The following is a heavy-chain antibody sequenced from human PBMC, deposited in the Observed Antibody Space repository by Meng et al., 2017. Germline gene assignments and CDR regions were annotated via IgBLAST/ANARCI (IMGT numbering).Heavy chain of an antibody. Sequence: GSLRLSCTVSGGPVSSGSYYWSWIRQPPGKGLEWIGYIYYSGSTNYNPSLKSRVTISVDTSKTQFSLKLSPVTAADTAVYYCARTRRPLGGTIDCWGQGTLVTVSS. D-gene: IGHD3-16*01. CDR3: ARTRRPLGGTIDC. J-gene: IGHJ4*02. V-gene: IGHV4-61*01. CDR2: IYYSGST. CDR1: GGPVSSGSYY.